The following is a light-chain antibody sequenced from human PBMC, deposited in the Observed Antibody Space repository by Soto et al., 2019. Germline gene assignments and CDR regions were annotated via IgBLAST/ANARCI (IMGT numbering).Light chain of an antibody. Sequence: QSALTQPASVSGSPGQSITISCTGSSSDVGGYNFVSWYQQHPGKTPKLMIYEVSNRPSGVSNRFSGSKSGNTASLTISGLQAEDEADYYCISYTSTSTRVFGXGTKVTVL. CDR1: SSDVGGYNF. CDR2: EVS. J-gene: IGLJ2*01. CDR3: ISYTSTSTRV. V-gene: IGLV2-14*03.